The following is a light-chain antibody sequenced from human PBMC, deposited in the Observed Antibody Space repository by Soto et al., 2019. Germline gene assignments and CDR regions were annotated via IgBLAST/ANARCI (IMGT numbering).Light chain of an antibody. CDR1: GGRTRNA. J-gene: IGLJ1*01. V-gene: IGLV4-69*01. CDR3: QTWDTGIYV. CDR2: VNSDGTH. Sequence: QLALTQSPSASASLGASVKLTCTLTGGRTRNAIAWHQKQPGKGPRYLMKVNSDGTHNKGDGIPDRFSGSSSGSERYLTISSLQSEDEADYYCQTWDTGIYVFATGTKVTVL.